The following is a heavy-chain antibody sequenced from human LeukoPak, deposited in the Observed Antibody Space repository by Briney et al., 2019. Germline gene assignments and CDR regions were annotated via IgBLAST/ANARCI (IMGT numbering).Heavy chain of an antibody. V-gene: IGHV4-59*08. D-gene: IGHD3-9*01. Sequence: PSETLSLTFTVSGGSISSYYWSWIRQPPGKGLEWIGYIYYSGSTNYNPSLKSRVTISVDTSKNQFSLKLSSVTAADTAVYYCAGPFDWFVNWGQGTLVTVSS. CDR2: IYYSGST. CDR1: GGSISSYY. CDR3: AGPFDWFVN. J-gene: IGHJ4*02.